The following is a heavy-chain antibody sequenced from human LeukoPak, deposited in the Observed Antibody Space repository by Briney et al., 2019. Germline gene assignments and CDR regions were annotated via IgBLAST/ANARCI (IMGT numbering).Heavy chain of an antibody. V-gene: IGHV1-2*02. D-gene: IGHD5/OR15-5a*01. J-gene: IGHJ5*01. CDR2: VNPTSGRT. CDR1: GYTFIDHY. Sequence: ASVKVSCKASGYTFIDHYMHWVRQAPGQGLEWMGWVNPTSGRTKYAQKFEGSLTMTRDTSITTAYMEVSSLKSDDTAVYYCATDTAMPTSTRGYNFYDSGTNRLDSWGQGTLVTASS. CDR3: ATDTAMPTSTRGYNFYDSGTNRLDS.